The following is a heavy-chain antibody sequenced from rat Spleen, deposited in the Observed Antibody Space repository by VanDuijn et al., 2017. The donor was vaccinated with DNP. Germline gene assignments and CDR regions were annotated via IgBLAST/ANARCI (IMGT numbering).Heavy chain of an antibody. Sequence: EVQLVESGGGLVQPGRSLKLSCAASGFTFSNYYMAWVRQAPKKGLEWVATINTDGGRTYYPDSVKGRFTISRDKAKSTLYLQMDSLRSEDTATYYCATRPHWFAYWGQGTLVTVSS. CDR1: GFTFSNYY. V-gene: IGHV5-25*01. CDR2: INTDGGRT. CDR3: ATRPHWFAY. D-gene: IGHD3-8*01. J-gene: IGHJ3*01.